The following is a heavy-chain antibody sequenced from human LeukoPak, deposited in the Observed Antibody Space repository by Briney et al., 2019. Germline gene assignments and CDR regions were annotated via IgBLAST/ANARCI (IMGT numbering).Heavy chain of an antibody. CDR2: ISYDGSNK. CDR1: GFTFSSYG. Sequence: GGSLRLSCAASGFTFSSYGMHWVRQAPGKGLEWVAVISYDGSNKYYADSVKGRFTISRDNSKNTLYLQMNSLRAEDTAVYYCAKDGSGSYFFDYWGRGTLVTVSS. CDR3: AKDGSGSYFFDY. D-gene: IGHD3-10*01. V-gene: IGHV3-30*18. J-gene: IGHJ4*02.